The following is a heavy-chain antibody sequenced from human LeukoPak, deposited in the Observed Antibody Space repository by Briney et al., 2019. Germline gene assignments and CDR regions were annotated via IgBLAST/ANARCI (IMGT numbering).Heavy chain of an antibody. Sequence: ASVKVSCKASGYTFTAYYVHWLRQAPGQGLEWMGWINPNSGGTKYAQKFQGRVTMTRDTFITTSYMELSSLKSDDSAIYYCARVLSSVSSRGWFDPWGQGTLVTVSS. CDR1: GYTFTAYY. J-gene: IGHJ5*02. D-gene: IGHD5/OR15-5a*01. CDR2: INPNSGGT. V-gene: IGHV1-2*02. CDR3: ARVLSSVSSRGWFDP.